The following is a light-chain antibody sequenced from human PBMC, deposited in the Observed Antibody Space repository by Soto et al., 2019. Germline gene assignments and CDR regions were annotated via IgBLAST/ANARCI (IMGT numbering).Light chain of an antibody. CDR1: SSDVGSYNR. CDR3: TSYTSSKTWV. J-gene: IGLJ3*02. Sequence: QSVLTQPPSVSGSPGQSVTISCTGTSSDVGSYNRVSWYQQPPGTAPKLMIYEVTNRPSGVPNRFSAYKSGNTTSLTNSGLQTEDEADYYSTSYTSSKTWVFGGGKKVTV. CDR2: EVT. V-gene: IGLV2-18*02.